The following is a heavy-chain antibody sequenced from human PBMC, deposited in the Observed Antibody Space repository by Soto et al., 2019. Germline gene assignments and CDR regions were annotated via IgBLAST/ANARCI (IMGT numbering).Heavy chain of an antibody. CDR1: GYTFTSYY. Sequence: ASVKVSCKASGYTFTSYYMHWVRQAPGQGLEWMGIINPSGGSTSYAQKFQGRVTMTRDTSTSTVYMELSSLRSEDTAVCYCARAGGVAAAGAHYFDYWGQGTLVTVSS. V-gene: IGHV1-46*01. CDR3: ARAGGVAAAGAHYFDY. J-gene: IGHJ4*02. D-gene: IGHD6-13*01. CDR2: INPSGGST.